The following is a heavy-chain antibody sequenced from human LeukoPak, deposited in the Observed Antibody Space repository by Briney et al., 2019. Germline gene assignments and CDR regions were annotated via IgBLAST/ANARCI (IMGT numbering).Heavy chain of an antibody. CDR2: IKLDGSEK. Sequence: GGSLRLSCVASGFTFGKYWMSWVRQAPGKGLEWVANIKLDGSEKNYVDSVKGRFTISRDNSKNTLYLQMNSLRAEDTAVYYCASRNYYDSSGLLDYWGQGTLVTVSS. CDR1: GFTFGKYW. D-gene: IGHD3-22*01. CDR3: ASRNYYDSSGLLDY. J-gene: IGHJ4*02. V-gene: IGHV3-7*03.